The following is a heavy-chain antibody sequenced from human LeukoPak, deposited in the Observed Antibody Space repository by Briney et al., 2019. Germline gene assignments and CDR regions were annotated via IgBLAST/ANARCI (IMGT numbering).Heavy chain of an antibody. CDR3: ARGGSLGLRYFDWLSYDYYYYGMDV. Sequence: GASVKVSCKASGYTFTGYYMHWVRQAPGQGLEWMGWINPNSGGTNYAQKFEGRVTMTRDTSISTAYMELSSLRSEDTAVYYCARGGSLGLRYFDWLSYDYYYYGMDVWGQGTTVTVSS. CDR2: INPNSGGT. J-gene: IGHJ6*02. D-gene: IGHD3-9*01. CDR1: GYTFTGYY. V-gene: IGHV1-2*02.